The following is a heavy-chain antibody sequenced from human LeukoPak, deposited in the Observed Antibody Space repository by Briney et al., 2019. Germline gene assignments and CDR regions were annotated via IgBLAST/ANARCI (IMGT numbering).Heavy chain of an antibody. CDR2: LNPNTGDT. CDR1: GYNFAHYH. CDR3: ARDLDSGPDL. Sequence: ASVKVSCKASGYNFAHYHTHWVRQAPGQGLEWMGSLNPNTGDTLLAQNFQGRVTMTRDTSITVGYMELSSLTFDDTGVYCCARDLDSGPDLWGQGTLVTVAS. V-gene: IGHV1-2*02. D-gene: IGHD2-15*01. J-gene: IGHJ5*02.